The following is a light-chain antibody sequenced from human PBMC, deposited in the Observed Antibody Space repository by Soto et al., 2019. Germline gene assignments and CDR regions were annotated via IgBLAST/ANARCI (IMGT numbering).Light chain of an antibody. V-gene: IGLV2-14*01. CDR1: SSDVGGYNY. Sequence: QSALTQPASVSGSPGQSIAISCTGTSSDVGGYNYVSWYQQHPGKAPKLMIYDVSDRPSGVSDRFSGSKSGNTASLTISGPQSGQEVYYSSPSSTIGSPYVFGPGT. CDR3: PSSTIGSPYV. CDR2: DVS. J-gene: IGLJ1*01.